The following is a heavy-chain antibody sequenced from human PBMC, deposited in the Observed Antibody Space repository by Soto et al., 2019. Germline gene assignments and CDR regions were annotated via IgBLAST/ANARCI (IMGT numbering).Heavy chain of an antibody. J-gene: IGHJ4*02. D-gene: IGHD3-22*01. V-gene: IGHV3-30-3*01. CDR3: AREMVVITTGSFDY. CDR1: GFTFSSYA. Sequence: QVQLVESGGGVVQPGRSLRLSCAASGFTFSSYAMHWVRQAPGKGLEWVAVISYDGSNKYYADSVKGRFTISRDNSKNTLYLQMNSLRAEDTAVYYCAREMVVITTGSFDYWGQGTLVTVSS. CDR2: ISYDGSNK.